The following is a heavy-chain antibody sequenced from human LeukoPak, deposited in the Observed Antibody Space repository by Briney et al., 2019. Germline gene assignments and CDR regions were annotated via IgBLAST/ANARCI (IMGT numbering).Heavy chain of an antibody. D-gene: IGHD3-22*01. CDR3: AALTLIIP. CDR1: GFTFSSSC. V-gene: IGHV3-74*01. Sequence: GGSLRLSCAASGFTFSSSCMHWVRQAPGKGLVWVSRISSGGGTTYYADSVKGRFTISRDNAKNTLFLQMNRLRAEDTAVYYCAALTLIIPWGQGTPVTVSS. CDR2: ISSGGGTT. J-gene: IGHJ4*02.